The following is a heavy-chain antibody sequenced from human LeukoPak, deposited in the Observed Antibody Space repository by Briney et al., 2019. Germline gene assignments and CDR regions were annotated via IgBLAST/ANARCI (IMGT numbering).Heavy chain of an antibody. D-gene: IGHD2/OR15-2a*01. CDR2: ISAYNGNT. Sequence: ASVKVSCKASGYTFTIYGISWVRQAPGQGLEWMGWISAYNGNTNYAQKLQGRVTMTTDTSTSTAYMELRSLRSDDTAVYYCARDVLQRGLIALAPFDIWGQGTMVTVSS. J-gene: IGHJ3*02. V-gene: IGHV1-18*01. CDR1: GYTFTIYG. CDR3: ARDVLQRGLIALAPFDI.